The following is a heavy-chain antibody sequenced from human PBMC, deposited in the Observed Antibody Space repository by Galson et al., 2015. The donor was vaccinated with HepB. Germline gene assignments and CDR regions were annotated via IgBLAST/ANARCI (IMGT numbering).Heavy chain of an antibody. Sequence: SLRLSCAVSGISFHQAWMSWVRQVPGKGLEWVGRIKSKTDGETTEYAAPVRGRFTISGADSRNILYLQMSSLRDEDTAVYYCTPFVALSDRWGQGTLVTVSS. CDR2: IKSKTDGETT. V-gene: IGHV3-15*01. J-gene: IGHJ4*02. CDR1: GISFHQAW. CDR3: TPFVALSDR. D-gene: IGHD5-12*01.